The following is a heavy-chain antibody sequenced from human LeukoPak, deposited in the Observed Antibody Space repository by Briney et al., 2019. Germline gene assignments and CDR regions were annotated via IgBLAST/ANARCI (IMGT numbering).Heavy chain of an antibody. D-gene: IGHD3-10*01. V-gene: IGHV4-31*03. CDR3: ARVTSGEFADY. CDR1: GGSISIGSYY. Sequence: PSETLSLTCTVSGGSISIGSYYWSWIRQHPGKGLEWIGYIYYSGITYYNPPLKSRVTISVDTSKNQFSLYLSSVTAADTAVYYCARVTSGEFADYWGQGTLVTVSS. J-gene: IGHJ4*02. CDR2: IYYSGIT.